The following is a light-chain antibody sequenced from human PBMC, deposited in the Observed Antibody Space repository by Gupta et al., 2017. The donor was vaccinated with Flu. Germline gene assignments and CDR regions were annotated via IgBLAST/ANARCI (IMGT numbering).Light chain of an antibody. CDR3: QQYDSSPWT. Sequence: PPTLSLAPGERATRSCGASQSVSSYLAWYQQKPGLAPRLLIYDASTRATGIPDRFSGSGSGTDFTLTISRLEPEDFAVYYCQQYDSSPWTFGQGTKVEIK. J-gene: IGKJ1*01. V-gene: IGKV3D-20*01. CDR1: QSVSSY. CDR2: DAS.